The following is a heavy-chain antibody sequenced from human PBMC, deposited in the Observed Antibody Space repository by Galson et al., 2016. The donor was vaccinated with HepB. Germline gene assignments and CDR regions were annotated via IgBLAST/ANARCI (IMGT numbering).Heavy chain of an antibody. CDR1: GYTLTTYY. CDR2: INPNSGGT. CDR3: ARLARVADFYYYGMDV. V-gene: IGHV1-2*02. J-gene: IGHJ6*02. Sequence: QSGAEVKQPGASVKVSCKASGYTLTTYYIHWVRQAPGQGLEWMGWINPNSGGTNYVQKFRGRFTMTRDTSINTAYMELSGLRSDDTAVYYCARLARVADFYYYGMDVWGQGTTVTVSS.